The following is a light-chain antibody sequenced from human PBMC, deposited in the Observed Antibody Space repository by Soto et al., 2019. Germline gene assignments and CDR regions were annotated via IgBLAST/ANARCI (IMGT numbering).Light chain of an antibody. J-gene: IGLJ2*01. V-gene: IGLV2-23*01. CDR2: EGS. Sequence: QSALTQPASVSGSPGQSITISCTGTSSDVGSYNLVSWYQQHPGKAPKLMIYEGSKRPSGVSNRFSGSKSGNTASLTISGLQAEDEADYYCCSYAGRNNLVFGGGTKLTVL. CDR3: CSYAGRNNLV. CDR1: SSDVGSYNL.